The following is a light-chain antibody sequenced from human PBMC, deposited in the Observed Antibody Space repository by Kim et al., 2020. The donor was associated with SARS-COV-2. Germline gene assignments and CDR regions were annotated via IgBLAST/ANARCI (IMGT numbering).Light chain of an antibody. J-gene: IGKJ1*01. Sequence: DIVMTQSPDSLAVSLGERATINCKSSQSVLCSSNNKNYLAWYQQKPGQPPKLLIYWASTRESGVPDRFSGSGSGTDFTLTISSLQAEDVAVYYCQQYYNIPRTFGQGTKVDIK. CDR1: QSVLCSSNNKNY. CDR2: WAS. V-gene: IGKV4-1*01. CDR3: QQYYNIPRT.